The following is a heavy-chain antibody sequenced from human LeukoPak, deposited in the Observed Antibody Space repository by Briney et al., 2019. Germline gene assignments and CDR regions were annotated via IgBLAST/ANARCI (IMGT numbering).Heavy chain of an antibody. Sequence: PGGSLRLSCAASGLTVSSNFMSWVRQAPGKGPEWVSTIYSDGNPFYADTYYGDSVKGRFTISRDNSKNTLYLQMNSLRAEDTAVYYCAREIGGGHHYFDYWGQGALVTVSS. J-gene: IGHJ4*02. CDR1: GLTVSSNF. CDR2: IYSDGNPFYADT. CDR3: AREIGGGHHYFDY. V-gene: IGHV3-53*01. D-gene: IGHD1-26*01.